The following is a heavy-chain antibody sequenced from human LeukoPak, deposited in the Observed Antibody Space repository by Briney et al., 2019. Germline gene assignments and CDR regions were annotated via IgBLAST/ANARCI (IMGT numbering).Heavy chain of an antibody. D-gene: IGHD3-22*01. V-gene: IGHV3-11*01. CDR3: ARATYDSSAVDAFDI. J-gene: IGHJ3*02. Sequence: GGSLRLSCAASGFTFRDYFMSWIRQAPRKGLEWVAYTNTAGNTIYYADSMKGRFTTSRDNAKNSLYLQMNTLRAEDTAVYYCARATYDSSAVDAFDIWGQGTMVTVSP. CDR2: TNTAGNTI. CDR1: GFTFRDYF.